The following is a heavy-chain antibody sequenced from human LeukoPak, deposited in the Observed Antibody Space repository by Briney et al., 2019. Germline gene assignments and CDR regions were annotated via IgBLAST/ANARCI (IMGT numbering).Heavy chain of an antibody. CDR1: GGSISSGGYY. V-gene: IGHV4-31*03. J-gene: IGHJ4*02. Sequence: SQTLSLTCTVSGGSISSGGYYWSWIRQHPGKGLEWIGYIYYSGSTYYNPSLKSRVTISVDTSKNQFSLKLSSVTAAGTAVYYCARQSHFDWLFKYWGQGTLVTVSS. CDR2: IYYSGST. D-gene: IGHD3-9*01. CDR3: ARQSHFDWLFKY.